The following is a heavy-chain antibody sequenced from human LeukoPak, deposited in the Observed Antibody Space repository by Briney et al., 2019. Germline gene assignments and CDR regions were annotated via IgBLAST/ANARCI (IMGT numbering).Heavy chain of an antibody. CDR2: IWYDGSNK. D-gene: IGHD2-2*01. J-gene: IGHJ4*02. V-gene: IGHV3-33*01. CDR3: ASLYCSSTSCLDY. CDR1: GFTFSSYG. Sequence: GGSLRLSCAASGFTFSSYGMHLVRQAPGKGLEWVAVIWYDGSNKYYADSVKGRFTISRDNSKNTLYLQMNSLRAEDTAVYYCASLYCSSTSCLDYWGQGTLVTVSS.